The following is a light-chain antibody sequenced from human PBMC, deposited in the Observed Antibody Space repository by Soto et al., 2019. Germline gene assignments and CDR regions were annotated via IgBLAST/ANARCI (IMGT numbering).Light chain of an antibody. V-gene: IGKV3-11*01. Sequence: EVVLTQSPATLSLSPGERATLSCRASQSVANYIAWYQKRPGQSPRLLIYDSSNRATGIPARFTGSGSGTAFTLTIISLEPEDFAVYYCQQRGSWPPLTFGGGNKVEIK. CDR3: QQRGSWPPLT. CDR1: QSVANY. CDR2: DSS. J-gene: IGKJ4*01.